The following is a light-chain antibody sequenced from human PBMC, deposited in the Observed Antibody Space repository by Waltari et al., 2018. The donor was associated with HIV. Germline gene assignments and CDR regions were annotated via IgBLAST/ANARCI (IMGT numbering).Light chain of an antibody. V-gene: IGLV3-21*02. CDR2: GNS. Sequence: SYVLTQPPPVSAAPGQTAMIICGGDNIATYHVHCYQPRPGQAPVLVTPGNSARPSGIPERFSGSISGNTATLTISRVEVGDEAGYFCQVWDATGDHPGVFGGGTKLTVL. J-gene: IGLJ3*02. CDR3: QVWDATGDHPGV. CDR1: NIATYH.